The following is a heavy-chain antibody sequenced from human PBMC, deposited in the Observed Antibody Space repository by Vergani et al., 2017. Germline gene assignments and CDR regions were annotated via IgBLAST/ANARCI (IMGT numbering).Heavy chain of an antibody. Sequence: QVQLQESGPGLVKPSQTLSLTCTVSGGSISSGSYYWSWIRQPAGKGLEWIGRIYTSGSTNYNPSLKSRVTMSVDTSKNQFSLKLSSVTAADTAVYYCARDPGAFDIWGQGTMVTVSS. J-gene: IGHJ3*02. CDR3: ARDPGAFDI. CDR2: IYTSGST. CDR1: GGSISSGSYY. V-gene: IGHV4-61*02.